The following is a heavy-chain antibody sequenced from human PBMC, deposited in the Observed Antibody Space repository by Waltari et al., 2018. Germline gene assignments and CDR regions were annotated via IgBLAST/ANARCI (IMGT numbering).Heavy chain of an antibody. CDR3: AREGAEQWVVEDYGMDV. V-gene: IGHV3-21*02. D-gene: IGHD6-19*01. Sequence: EVQLVESGGGLVKPGGSLRLSCVASGFKFSAYAMNWVRRAPGKGVEWVASIGSSSSFMDYADSVRGRFTVSRDNAKNTLYLQMDTLRAEDTAVYYCAREGAEQWVVEDYGMDVWGQGTTVTVSS. CDR2: IGSSSSFM. CDR1: GFKFSAYA. J-gene: IGHJ6*02.